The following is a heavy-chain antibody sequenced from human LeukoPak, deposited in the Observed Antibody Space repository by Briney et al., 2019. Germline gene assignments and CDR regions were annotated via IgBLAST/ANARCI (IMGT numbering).Heavy chain of an antibody. V-gene: IGHV3-7*03. D-gene: IGHD3-10*01. CDR3: ARDQVYYYGSGSLYYYYGMDV. CDR2: IKQDGSEK. CDR1: GFTLSSYW. Sequence: PGGSLRLSCAASGFTLSSYWMSWVRQAPGKGLEWVANIKQDGSEKYYVDSVKGRFTISRDNAKNSLYLQMNSLRAEDTAVYYCARDQVYYYGSGSLYYYYGMDVWGKGTTVTVSS. J-gene: IGHJ6*04.